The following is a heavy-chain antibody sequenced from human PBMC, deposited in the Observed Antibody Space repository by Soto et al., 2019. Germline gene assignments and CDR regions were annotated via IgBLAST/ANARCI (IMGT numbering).Heavy chain of an antibody. V-gene: IGHV1-69*13. CDR1: GGTFSSYA. CDR3: ARDGMSHGWFDP. CDR2: IIPIFGTA. Sequence: ASVKVSCKACGGTFSSYAISWVRQAPGQGLEWMGGIIPIFGTANYAQKFQGRVTITADESTSTAYMELSSLRSEDTAVYYCARDGMSHGWFDPWGQGTLVTVSS. J-gene: IGHJ5*02.